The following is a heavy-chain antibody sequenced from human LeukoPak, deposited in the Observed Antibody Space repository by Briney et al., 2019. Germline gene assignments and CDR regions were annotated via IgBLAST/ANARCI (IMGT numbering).Heavy chain of an antibody. V-gene: IGHV1-69*13. CDR3: ARADVLLWFGDLPENWFDP. Sequence: SVKVSCKASGGTFSSYAISWVRQAPGQGLEWMGGIIPIFGTANYAQKFQGRVTITADESTSTAYMELSSLRSDDTAVYYCARADVLLWFGDLPENWFDPWGQGTLVTVSS. D-gene: IGHD3-10*01. CDR2: IIPIFGTA. J-gene: IGHJ5*02. CDR1: GGTFSSYA.